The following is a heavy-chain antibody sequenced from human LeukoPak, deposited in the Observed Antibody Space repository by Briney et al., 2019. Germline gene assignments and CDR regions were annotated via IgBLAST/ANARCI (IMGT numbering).Heavy chain of an antibody. V-gene: IGHV4-39*01. Sequence: SETLSLTCTVSGGSISSSSYYWGWIRQPPGKGLEWIGSTYYSGSTYYNPPLESRVTISVDTSKNQFSLKLSSVTAADTAVYYCASAGSYSVDYWGQGTLVTVSS. CDR3: ASAGSYSVDY. CDR2: TYYSGST. J-gene: IGHJ4*02. CDR1: GGSISSSSYY. D-gene: IGHD1-26*01.